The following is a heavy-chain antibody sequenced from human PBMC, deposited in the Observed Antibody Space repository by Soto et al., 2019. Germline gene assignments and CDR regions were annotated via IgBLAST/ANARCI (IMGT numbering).Heavy chain of an antibody. CDR1: SGSIGTSY. Sequence: PSETLSLTCTVSSGSIGTSYWGWIRQPPGKGLEWIGTMYYGGSTYYNPSLKSRVTISVDTSKNQFSLSLTSVTAADTAVYYCARDIAIAWFFLWGHGTLVTVSS. CDR2: MYYGGST. V-gene: IGHV4-39*02. J-gene: IGHJ5*02. CDR3: ARDIAIAWFFL. D-gene: IGHD2-15*01.